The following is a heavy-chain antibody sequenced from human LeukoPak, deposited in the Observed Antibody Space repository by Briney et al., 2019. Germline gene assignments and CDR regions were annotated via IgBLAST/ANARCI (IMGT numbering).Heavy chain of an antibody. CDR3: AKDRSGCSSTSCYFSWFDP. J-gene: IGHJ5*02. D-gene: IGHD2-2*01. V-gene: IGHV3-53*01. CDR1: GFTVSSNY. Sequence: PGGSLRLSCAASGFTVSSNYMSWVRQAPGKGLEWVSVIYSGGSTYYADSVKGRFTISRDNSKNTLYLQMSSLRAEDTAVYYCAKDRSGCSSTSCYFSWFDPWGQGTLVTVSS. CDR2: IYSGGST.